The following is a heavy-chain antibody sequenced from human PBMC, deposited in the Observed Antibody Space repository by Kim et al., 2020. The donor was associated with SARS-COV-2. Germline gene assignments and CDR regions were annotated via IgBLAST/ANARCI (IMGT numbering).Heavy chain of an antibody. CDR3: ARGADYYDSSGYSPYPFDI. Sequence: SETLSLTCTVSGGSISSYYWSWIRQPPGKGLEWIGYIYYSGSTNYNPSLKSRVTISVDTSKNQFSLKLSSVTAADTAVYYCARGADYYDSSGYSPYPFDIWGQGTRVTVSS. CDR2: IYYSGST. D-gene: IGHD3-22*01. V-gene: IGHV4-59*13. CDR1: GGSISSYY. J-gene: IGHJ3*02.